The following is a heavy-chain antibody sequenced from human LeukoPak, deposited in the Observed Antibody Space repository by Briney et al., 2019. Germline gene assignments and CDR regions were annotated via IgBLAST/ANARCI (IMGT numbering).Heavy chain of an antibody. CDR3: ARSRPLRSLGTRERRGYSYGYTDY. D-gene: IGHD5-18*01. V-gene: IGHV4-34*01. CDR2: INHSGST. CDR1: GGSFSGYY. J-gene: IGHJ4*02. Sequence: PSETLSLTCAVYGGSFSGYYWSWIRQPPGKGLEWIGEINHSGSTNYNLSLKSRVTISVDTSKNQFSLKLSSVTAADTAVYYCARSRPLRSLGTRERRGYSYGYTDYWGQGTLVTVSS.